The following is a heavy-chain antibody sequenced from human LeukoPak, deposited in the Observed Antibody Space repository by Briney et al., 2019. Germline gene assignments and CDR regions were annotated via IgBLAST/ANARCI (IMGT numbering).Heavy chain of an antibody. Sequence: SETLSLTCTVSGGSISSGGYYWSWIRQHPGKGLEWIGYIYYSGSTYYNPSLKSRVTISVDTSKNQFSLKLSSVTAADTAVYYCVALLSDYYDFWSGYYSNFNWGQGTLVTVSS. CDR2: IYYSGST. D-gene: IGHD3-3*01. V-gene: IGHV4-31*03. CDR3: VALLSDYYDFWSGYYSNFN. J-gene: IGHJ4*02. CDR1: GGSISSGGYY.